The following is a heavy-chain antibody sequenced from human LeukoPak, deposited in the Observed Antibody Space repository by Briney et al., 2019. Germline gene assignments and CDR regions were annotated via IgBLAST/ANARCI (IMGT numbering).Heavy chain of an antibody. J-gene: IGHJ4*02. Sequence: GGSLRLSCAASGFTFSDYTMSWVRQAPGKGLEWVSSITPRGDYIYYADSLKGRFTISRDNSKNTLYLQMNSLRAEDTAVYYCARGPSGYHNTGGQGTLVTVSS. CDR3: ARGPSGYHNT. D-gene: IGHD5-12*01. V-gene: IGHV3-21*01. CDR1: GFTFSDYT. CDR2: ITPRGDYI.